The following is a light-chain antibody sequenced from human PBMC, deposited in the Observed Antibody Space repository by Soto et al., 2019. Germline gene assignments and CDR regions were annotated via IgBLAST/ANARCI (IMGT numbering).Light chain of an antibody. V-gene: IGKV3-20*01. J-gene: IGKJ1*01. CDR3: RQYGSST. Sequence: EIAVTQSSRTLSLSPGERATLSCRASQSVSSSYLAWYQQKPGQAPRLLIYGASSRATGIPDRFSGSGSGTDFTLTISRLEPEDFAVYYCRQYGSSTLCQGTKVDTK. CDR1: QSVSSSY. CDR2: GAS.